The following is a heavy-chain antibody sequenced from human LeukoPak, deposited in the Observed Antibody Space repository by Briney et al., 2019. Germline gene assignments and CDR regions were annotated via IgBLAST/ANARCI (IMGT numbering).Heavy chain of an antibody. J-gene: IGHJ4*02. CDR1: GFTFSSYS. Sequence: GGSLRLSCAASGFTFSSYSMNWVRQAPGKGLEWVSYISSSSSTIYYADSVKGRFTISRDNAKNSLYLQMNSLRAEDTAVYYCARGVGYSYAEYFDYWGQGTLVTVS. V-gene: IGHV3-48*01. D-gene: IGHD5-18*01. CDR3: ARGVGYSYAEYFDY. CDR2: ISSSSSTI.